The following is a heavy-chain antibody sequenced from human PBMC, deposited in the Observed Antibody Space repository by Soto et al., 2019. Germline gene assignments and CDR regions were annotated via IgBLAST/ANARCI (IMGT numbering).Heavy chain of an antibody. CDR2: IYTSGRT. D-gene: IGHD1-26*01. Sequence: QVQLQESGPGLVKPSETLSLTCTVSGGSISSYYWSWIRQPAGKGLEWIGRIYTSGRTNYNPSLKSRVTMSVDTAQNHFSLRLNSVTAAGTAVYVCAREGELISSVLDVWGQGTTVTVSS. V-gene: IGHV4-4*07. CDR3: AREGELISSVLDV. J-gene: IGHJ6*02. CDR1: GGSISSYY.